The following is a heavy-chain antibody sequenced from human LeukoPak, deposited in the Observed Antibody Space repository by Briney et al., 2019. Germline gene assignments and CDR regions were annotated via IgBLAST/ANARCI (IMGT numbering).Heavy chain of an antibody. V-gene: IGHV3-48*03. CDR2: ISNSGSTM. J-gene: IGHJ4*02. Sequence: GGSLRLSCAASGFTFSSFDMNWVRQAPGKGLEWLSYISNSGSTMYYADSVKGRFTISRDNAKNSLYLQMNSLRAEDTALYYCARGWDGDYAGYFDYWGQGTLVTVSS. CDR3: ARGWDGDYAGYFDY. CDR1: GFTFSSFD. D-gene: IGHD4-17*01.